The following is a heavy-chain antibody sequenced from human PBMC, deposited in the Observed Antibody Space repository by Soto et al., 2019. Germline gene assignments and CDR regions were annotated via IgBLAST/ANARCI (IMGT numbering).Heavy chain of an antibody. D-gene: IGHD6-6*01. CDR2: INAFNGNT. Sequence: ASVKVSCKPSGYTFTSYSMHWVRQAPGQRPEWMGWINAFNGNTKYSQKLQGRVTITRDTSASTAYMELSSLRSEDTAVYYCAREGQGQLGTYYSYHGVHXWGQGTTVTVS. V-gene: IGHV1-3*01. CDR3: AREGQGQLGTYYSYHGVHX. J-gene: IGHJ6*02. CDR1: GYTFTSYS.